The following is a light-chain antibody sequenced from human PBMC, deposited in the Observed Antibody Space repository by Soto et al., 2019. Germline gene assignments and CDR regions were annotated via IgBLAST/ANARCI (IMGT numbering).Light chain of an antibody. CDR3: QQCDSFPHT. CDR2: SAS. CDR1: QGIGKW. Sequence: DIKMTQFPSSVSASVGDRVTLTCRASQGIGKWLAWYQQKPGKAPELLIYSASTLQSGVPSRFGGSGSGTDFTLTISSLQPEDFATYFCQQCDSFPHTFGGGTKVDIK. V-gene: IGKV1D-12*01. J-gene: IGKJ4*01.